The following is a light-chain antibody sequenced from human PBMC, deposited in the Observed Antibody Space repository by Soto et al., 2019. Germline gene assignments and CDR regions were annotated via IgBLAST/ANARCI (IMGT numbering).Light chain of an antibody. J-gene: IGKJ1*01. CDR3: QQYNDWPQT. CDR1: QSISVN. Sequence: EIVMTQSPATLSVSPGERVTLSCRASQSISVNLAWYQQKPGQAPRLLIYNTVSRATGIPARFSGNSSATDFFLNISGLHSDDSAVYFCQQYNDWPQTFGQGTKVEIK. CDR2: NTV. V-gene: IGKV3-15*01.